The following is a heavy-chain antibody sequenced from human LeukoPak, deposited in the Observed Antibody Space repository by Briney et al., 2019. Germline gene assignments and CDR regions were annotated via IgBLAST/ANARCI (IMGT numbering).Heavy chain of an antibody. D-gene: IGHD2-15*01. J-gene: IGHJ4*02. CDR1: GYIFTDYY. Sequence: ASVKVSCKASGYIFTDYYVHWVRQAPGQGLEWIGWINPNTGDTNFPQRFQGRVTMTRDTSSTTAYMDLSRLTSDDTAVYFCARALGFCSGGSCLQYYFDFWGQGTLVTVSS. V-gene: IGHV1-2*02. CDR3: ARALGFCSGGSCLQYYFDF. CDR2: INPNTGDT.